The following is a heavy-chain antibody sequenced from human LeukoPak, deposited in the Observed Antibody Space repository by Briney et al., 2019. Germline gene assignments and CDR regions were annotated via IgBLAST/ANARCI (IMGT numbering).Heavy chain of an antibody. CDR3: AKAVSYDCSSTSCYFDY. J-gene: IGHJ4*02. V-gene: IGHV3-9*03. D-gene: IGHD2-2*01. Sequence: GGSLRLSCAASGFTFDDYAMHWARQAPGKGLEWVSGISWNSGSIGYADSVKGRFTISRDNAKNSLYLQMNSLRAGDMALYYCAKAVSYDCSSTSCYFDYWGQGTLVTVSS. CDR2: ISWNSGSI. CDR1: GFTFDDYA.